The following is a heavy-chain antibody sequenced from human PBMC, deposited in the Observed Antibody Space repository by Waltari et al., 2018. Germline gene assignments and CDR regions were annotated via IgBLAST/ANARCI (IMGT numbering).Heavy chain of an antibody. Sequence: QVQLVQSGAEVKKPGASVKASCKASGYTFTGYTIHCVRQAPGQGLEWMGWINADNGNTKYTQKFQGRVTITRDTSANTADMELSSLRSEDTAVYYCARAYCINGVCYSGYYFDYWGQGTLVTVSS. V-gene: IGHV1-3*01. CDR2: INADNGNT. D-gene: IGHD2-8*01. CDR1: GYTFTGYT. CDR3: ARAYCINGVCYSGYYFDY. J-gene: IGHJ4*02.